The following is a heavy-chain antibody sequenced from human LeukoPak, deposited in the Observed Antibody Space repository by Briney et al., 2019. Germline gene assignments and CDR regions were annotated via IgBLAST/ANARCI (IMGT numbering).Heavy chain of an antibody. CDR1: GGSVVGDNSY. CDR3: ERGYYYRT. D-gene: IGHD3-10*01. CDR2: IYADGSS. Sequence: KPSETLSLTCTVSGGSVVGDNSYWNWIRQPAGKGLEWIGRIYADGSSTYNPSLKSRVTISVDTSKNQFSLSLSSMTAADTAVYYCERGYYYRTWGLGTLVTVSS. J-gene: IGHJ4*02. V-gene: IGHV4-61*02.